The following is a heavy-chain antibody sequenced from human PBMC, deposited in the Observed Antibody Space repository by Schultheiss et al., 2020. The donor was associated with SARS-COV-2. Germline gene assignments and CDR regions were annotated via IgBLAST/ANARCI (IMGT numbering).Heavy chain of an antibody. CDR2: IWYDGTNK. D-gene: IGHD3-3*01. Sequence: GGSLRLSCAASGFTFSSYEMNWVRQAPGKGLEWVAVIWYDGTNKYYVDSVKGRFTISRDNAKNSLYLQMNSLRAEDTAVYYCARAYYDFWSGYYSHYYYGMDVWGQGTTVTVSS. J-gene: IGHJ6*02. CDR1: GFTFSSYE. CDR3: ARAYYDFWSGYYSHYYYGMDV. V-gene: IGHV3-33*08.